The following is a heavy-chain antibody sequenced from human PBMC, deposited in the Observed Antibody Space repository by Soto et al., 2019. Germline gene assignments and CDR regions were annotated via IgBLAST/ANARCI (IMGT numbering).Heavy chain of an antibody. D-gene: IGHD4-17*01. CDR3: AKDHYGYPEGPLDY. CDR1: GFTFDDYA. V-gene: IGHV3-9*01. CDR2: ISWNSGSI. J-gene: IGHJ4*02. Sequence: EVQLVESGGGLVQPGRSLRLSCAASGFTFDDYAMHWVRQAPGKGLEWVSGISWNSGSIGYADSVKGRFTISRDNAKNSLYLQMNRLRAEDTALYYCAKDHYGYPEGPLDYWGQGTLVTVSS.